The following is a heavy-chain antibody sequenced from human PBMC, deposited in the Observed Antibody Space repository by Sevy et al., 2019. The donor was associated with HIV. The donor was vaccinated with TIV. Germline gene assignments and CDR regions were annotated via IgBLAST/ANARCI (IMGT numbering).Heavy chain of an antibody. D-gene: IGHD2-21*02. CDR3: ARLVSCGGDCYYLDS. Sequence: GGSLRLSCAASGFTFTNYDLHWVRQAPGKGLDWVAVISHDGRYKNYGDSVKVRFTISRDNLRNTLFLQMDTLRPDDTAVYFCARLVSCGGDCYYLDSWGQGALVTVPS. V-gene: IGHV3-30*03. CDR2: ISHDGRYK. J-gene: IGHJ4*02. CDR1: GFTFTNYD.